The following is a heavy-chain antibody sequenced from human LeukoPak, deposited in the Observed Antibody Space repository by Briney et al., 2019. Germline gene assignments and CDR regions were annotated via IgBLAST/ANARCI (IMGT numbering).Heavy chain of an antibody. V-gene: IGHV4-39*01. D-gene: IGHD6-6*01. J-gene: IGHJ4*02. Sequence: SETLSLTCTVSAASMTDSNYYCGWIRQPPGKGLEWIGSVYYTGSTYYKPSLKSRVTVSVDTSKSLFSLKLTSVTAPDTAVYYCARQRVAAWYYFESWGQGTLVTVSS. CDR3: ARQRVAAWYYFES. CDR2: VYYTGST. CDR1: AASMTDSNYY.